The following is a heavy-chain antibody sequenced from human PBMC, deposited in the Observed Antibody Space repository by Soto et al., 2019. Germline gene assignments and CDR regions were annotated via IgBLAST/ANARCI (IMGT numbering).Heavy chain of an antibody. V-gene: IGHV1-3*01. CDR3: AKGGYSGYDLFDY. Sequence: ASVKVSCKASGYTFTSYAMHWVRQAPGQRLEWMGWINAVNGYTKYSQKFQGRVTITRDTSASTAYMELSSLRSEDTAVYYCAKGGYSGYDLFDYWGQGTLVTVS. CDR1: GYTFTSYA. D-gene: IGHD5-12*01. J-gene: IGHJ4*02. CDR2: INAVNGYT.